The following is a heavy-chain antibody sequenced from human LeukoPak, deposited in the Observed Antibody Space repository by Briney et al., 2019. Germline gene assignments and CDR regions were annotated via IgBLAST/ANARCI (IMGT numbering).Heavy chain of an antibody. CDR1: GYSISSGYY. V-gene: IGHV4-38-2*02. D-gene: IGHD2-21*02. Sequence: PSETLSLTCTVSGYSISSGYYWGWIRQPPGKGLEWIGSIYHSGSTYYNPSLKSRVTISVDTSKNQFSLKLSSVTAADTAVYYCARLAYCGGDCYSPSYYFDYWGQGTLVTVSS. J-gene: IGHJ4*02. CDR3: ARLAYCGGDCYSPSYYFDY. CDR2: IYHSGST.